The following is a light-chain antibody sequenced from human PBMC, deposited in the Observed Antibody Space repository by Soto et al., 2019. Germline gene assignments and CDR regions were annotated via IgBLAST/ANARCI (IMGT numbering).Light chain of an antibody. CDR3: MQGLQTAWT. CDR2: LGS. Sequence: DIVMTQSPLSLPVTPVEPASISCRSSQSLLHSNGYNYLDWYLQKPGQSPQLLIYLGSNRASGVPDRFSGSGSGTDFTLKISRVEAEDVGFYYCMQGLQTAWTFGQGTKVDIK. CDR1: QSLLHSNGYNY. J-gene: IGKJ1*01. V-gene: IGKV2-28*01.